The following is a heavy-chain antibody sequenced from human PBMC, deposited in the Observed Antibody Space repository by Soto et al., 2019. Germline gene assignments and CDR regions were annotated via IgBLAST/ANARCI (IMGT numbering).Heavy chain of an antibody. J-gene: IGHJ4*02. CDR3: ARRWGRTCDY. D-gene: IGHD7-27*01. CDR2: IYYSGST. Sequence: QVQLQESGPGLVKPSETLSLTCTVSGGSISSYYWSSIRQPPGKGLEWIGYIYYSGSTNYNPSLKSRVTISVDTSKNQFSLKLSSVTTADTAVYYCARRWGRTCDYWGQGTLVTVSS. CDR1: GGSISSYY. V-gene: IGHV4-59*08.